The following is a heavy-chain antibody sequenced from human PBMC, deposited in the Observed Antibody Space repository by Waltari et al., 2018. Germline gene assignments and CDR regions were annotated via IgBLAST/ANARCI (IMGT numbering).Heavy chain of an antibody. CDR1: GYTFTGHF. V-gene: IGHV1-2*02. D-gene: IGHD3-10*01. J-gene: IGHJ5*02. CDR3: ARDSWFGELLSLFDP. Sequence: QVQLVQSGAEVKEPGASVKVSCKASGYTFTGHFIHWVRQAPGQGLEWMGWINPNSGGTSDAQKFQDRVKMTRDTSTSTAYMELTRLRSADTALYYCARDSWFGELLSLFDPWGQGTLVTVSS. CDR2: INPNSGGT.